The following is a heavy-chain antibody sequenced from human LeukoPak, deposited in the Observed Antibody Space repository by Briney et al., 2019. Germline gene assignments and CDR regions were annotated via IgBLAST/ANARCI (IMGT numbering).Heavy chain of an antibody. CDR2: ISWNSGSI. V-gene: IGHV3-9*01. CDR3: ASGYSSGWCGGGWFDY. CDR1: GFTFDDYA. D-gene: IGHD6-19*01. J-gene: IGHJ4*02. Sequence: GGSLRLSCAASGFTFDDYAMHWVRQAPGKGLEWVSGISWNSGSIGYADSVKGRFTISRDNAKNSLYLQMNSLRAEDTAVYYCASGYSSGWCGGGWFDYWGQGTLVTVSS.